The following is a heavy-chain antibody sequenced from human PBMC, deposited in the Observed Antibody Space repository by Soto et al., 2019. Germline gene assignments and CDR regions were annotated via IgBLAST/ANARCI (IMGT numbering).Heavy chain of an antibody. CDR2: ISGSGGST. CDR1: GFTFSSYA. CDR3: AEGRVPRGITIFGVVTRDAFDI. V-gene: IGHV3-23*01. J-gene: IGHJ3*02. D-gene: IGHD3-3*01. Sequence: PGGSLRLSCAASGFTFSSYAMSWVRQAPGKGLEWVSAISGSGGSTYYADSVKGRFTISRDNSKNTLYLQMNSLRAEDTAVYYCAEGRVPRGITIFGVVTRDAFDIWGQGTMVTVSS.